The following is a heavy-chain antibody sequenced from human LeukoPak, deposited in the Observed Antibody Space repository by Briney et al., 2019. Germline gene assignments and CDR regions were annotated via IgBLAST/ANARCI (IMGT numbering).Heavy chain of an antibody. J-gene: IGHJ3*02. CDR3: AKNHDSNTYHTDDAFDI. CDR1: EFSVGSNY. V-gene: IGHV3-23*01. Sequence: PGGPLRLSCAASEFSVGSNYMTWVRQAPGKGLEWVSVISVSGFSTYYADSVKGRFTISRDMSKSTLYLQMNSLRAEDTAIYYCAKNHDSNTYHTDDAFDIWGQGTMVTVSS. D-gene: IGHD2/OR15-2a*01. CDR2: ISVSGFST.